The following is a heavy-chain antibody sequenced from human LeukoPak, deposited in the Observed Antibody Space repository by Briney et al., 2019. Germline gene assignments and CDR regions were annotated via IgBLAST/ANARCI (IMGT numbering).Heavy chain of an antibody. J-gene: IGHJ3*01. CDR3: ARVGDNNAFDV. CDR2: IDDNAYTP. D-gene: IGHD2-21*02. V-gene: IGHV3-64*02. Sequence: GGSLRLPCAASGFTFSAYSMHWVRQAPGKGLEFVSAIDDNAYTPFYADSVQGRCSISRDNSKSTLYLQLGSLRAEDTAVYFCARVGDNNAFDVWGQGTLVTVSS. CDR1: GFTFSAYS.